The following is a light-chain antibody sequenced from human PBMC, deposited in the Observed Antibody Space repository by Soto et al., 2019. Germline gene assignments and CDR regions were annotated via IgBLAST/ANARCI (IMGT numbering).Light chain of an antibody. Sequence: QSVLTQSSSASASLGSSVKLSCILSSGHSTYIIAWHQQQPGKAPRFLMTLDRSGSYNRGSGVPDRFSGSSSGADRYLTISNLQFEDEGDYYCETWYSNTHKVFGGGTKLTVL. V-gene: IGLV4-60*02. CDR2: LDRSGSY. CDR3: ETWYSNTHKV. J-gene: IGLJ3*02. CDR1: SGHSTYI.